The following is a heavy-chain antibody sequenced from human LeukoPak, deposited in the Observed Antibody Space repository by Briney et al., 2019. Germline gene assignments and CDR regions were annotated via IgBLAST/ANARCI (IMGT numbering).Heavy chain of an antibody. D-gene: IGHD2/OR15-2a*01. V-gene: IGHV3-30*03. CDR3: ARAFYQGLDGMDV. CDR2: ISYDGSNK. J-gene: IGHJ6*02. Sequence: QAGGSLRLSCAASGFTFSSYGMHWVRQAPGKGLGWVAVISYDGSNKYYADSVKGRFTISRDNSKNTLYLQMNSLRAEDTAVYYCARAFYQGLDGMDVWGQGTTVTVSS. CDR1: GFTFSSYG.